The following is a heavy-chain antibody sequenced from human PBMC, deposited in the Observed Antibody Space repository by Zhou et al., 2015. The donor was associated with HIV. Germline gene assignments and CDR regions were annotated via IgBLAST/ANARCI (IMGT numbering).Heavy chain of an antibody. D-gene: IGHD3-22*01. CDR1: GDTFNNFA. J-gene: IGHJ4*02. V-gene: IGHV1-69*01. Sequence: QVQLMQSGAEVRKPGSSVRVSCKASGDTFNNFAINWVRQAPGQGLEWMGGIIPIFGTANYAQKFQGRVTITADESTSTAYMELSSLRSEDTAVYYCARRYYDSSGYSPFDYWGQGTLVTVSS. CDR3: ARRYYDSSGYSPFDY. CDR2: IIPIFGTA.